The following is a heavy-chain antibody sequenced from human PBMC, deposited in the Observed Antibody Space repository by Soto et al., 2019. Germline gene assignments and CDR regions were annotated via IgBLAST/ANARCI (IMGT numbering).Heavy chain of an antibody. Sequence: EVQLVESGGGLVKPGGSLRLSCAASGFTFNNAWMNWVRQAPGKGLEWVGRIKSKTDGGTTDYAAPVKGRFTISRDDAKNTLYLHMNRLKPAETAVYYCTTSDGSGWYNWGQGTLVTVSS. J-gene: IGHJ4*02. CDR1: GFTFNNAW. V-gene: IGHV3-15*07. D-gene: IGHD6-19*01. CDR2: IKSKTDGGTT. CDR3: TTSDGSGWYN.